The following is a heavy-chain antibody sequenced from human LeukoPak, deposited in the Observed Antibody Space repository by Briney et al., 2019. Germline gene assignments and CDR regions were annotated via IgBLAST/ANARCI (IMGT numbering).Heavy chain of an antibody. V-gene: IGHV1-69*13. CDR2: IIPIFGTA. J-gene: IGHJ6*03. D-gene: IGHD2-15*01. CDR1: GGTFSSYA. Sequence: VASVKVSCKASGGTFSSYAISWVRQAPGQGLEWMGGIIPIFGTANCAQKFQGRVTITADESTSTAYMELSSLRSEDTAVYYCARGVRLGYCSGGSCPLARNYYYYMDVWGRGTTVTVSS. CDR3: ARGVRLGYCSGGSCPLARNYYYYMDV.